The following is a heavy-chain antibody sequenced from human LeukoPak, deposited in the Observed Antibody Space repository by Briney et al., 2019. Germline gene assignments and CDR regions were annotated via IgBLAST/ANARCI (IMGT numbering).Heavy chain of an antibody. CDR3: ARYQSTRLVLPPNWFDP. CDR2: IYPGDSDT. D-gene: IGHD5/OR15-5a*01. Sequence: PGESLKISCKGSGYSFTSYWIGWVRQMPGKGLEWMGIIYPGDSDTRYSPSFQGQVTISADKSISTAYLQWSSLKASDTAMYYCARYQSTRLVLPPNWFDPWGQGTLVTVSS. V-gene: IGHV5-51*01. J-gene: IGHJ5*02. CDR1: GYSFTSYW.